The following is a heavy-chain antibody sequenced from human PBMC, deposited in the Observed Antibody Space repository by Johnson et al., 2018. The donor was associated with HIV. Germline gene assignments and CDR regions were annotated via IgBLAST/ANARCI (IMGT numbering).Heavy chain of an antibody. V-gene: IGHV3-30*04. J-gene: IGHJ3*02. CDR3: AKQWGVRANGDQENDAFDI. D-gene: IGHD4-17*01. Sequence: QVQLVESGGGVVQPGRSLRLSCAASGFTFSSYAMHWVRQAPGKGLEWVAVISYDGSNKYYADSVRGRFTISRDTSKNPLYLQMNSLRAEDTAVYYCAKQWGVRANGDQENDAFDIWGQGTMVTVSS. CDR1: GFTFSSYA. CDR2: ISYDGSNK.